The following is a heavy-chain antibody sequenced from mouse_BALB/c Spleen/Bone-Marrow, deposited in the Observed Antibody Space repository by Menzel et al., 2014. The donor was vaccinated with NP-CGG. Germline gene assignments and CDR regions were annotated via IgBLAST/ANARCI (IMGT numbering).Heavy chain of an antibody. J-gene: IGHJ4*01. CDR1: GISITTGNYR. V-gene: IGHV3-5*02. CDR2: IYYSGTI. CDR3: ARAYYRYGYAMDY. Sequence: DVKLQESGPGLVKPSQTVSLTCTVTGISITTGNYRWSWIRQFPGNKLEWIGYIYYSGTITYNPSLTSRTTITRDTSKNQFFLEMNSLTAEDTATYYCARAYYRYGYAMDYWGQGTSVTVSS. D-gene: IGHD2-14*01.